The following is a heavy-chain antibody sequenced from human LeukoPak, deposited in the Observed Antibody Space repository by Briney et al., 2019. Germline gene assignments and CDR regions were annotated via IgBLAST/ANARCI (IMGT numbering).Heavy chain of an antibody. D-gene: IGHD3-3*01. CDR1: GGSISSGSYY. CDR3: ARSTYDFWSGYYYMDV. CDR2: IYTSGST. Sequence: SETLSLTCTVSGGSISSGSYYWSWIRQPAGKGLGWIGRIYTSGSTNYNPSLKSRVTISVDTSKNQFSLKLSPVTAADTAVYYCARSTYDFWSGYYYMDVWGKGTTVTVSS. J-gene: IGHJ6*03. V-gene: IGHV4-61*02.